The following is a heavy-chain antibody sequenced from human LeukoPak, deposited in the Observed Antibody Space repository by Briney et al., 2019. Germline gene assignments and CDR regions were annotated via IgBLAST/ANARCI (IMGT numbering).Heavy chain of an antibody. CDR2: MNPNSGNT. CDR3: ATDLVGYGPLYGMDV. Sequence: GASVKVSCKASGYTFTSYDINWVRQATGQGLEWMGWMNPNSGNTGYAQKFQGRVTMTRNTSISTAYMELSSMRSEDTAVYYCATDLVGYGPLYGMDVWGQGTTVTVSS. J-gene: IGHJ6*02. V-gene: IGHV1-8*01. CDR1: GYTFTSYD. D-gene: IGHD2-15*01.